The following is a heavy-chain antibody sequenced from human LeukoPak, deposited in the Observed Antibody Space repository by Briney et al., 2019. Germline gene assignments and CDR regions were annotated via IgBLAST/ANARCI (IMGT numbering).Heavy chain of an antibody. V-gene: IGHV3-74*01. CDR2: INSDGSST. CDR3: ARVYDSSAYYKNWFDP. J-gene: IGHJ5*02. D-gene: IGHD3-22*01. Sequence: GGPLRLSCAASGFTFSSYWMHWVRQAPGKRLVWVSRINSDGSSTNYADSVKGHFNIARDNAKNTLYLQMNSLRAEDTAVYYCARVYDSSAYYKNWFDPWGQGTLVTVSS. CDR1: GFTFSSYW.